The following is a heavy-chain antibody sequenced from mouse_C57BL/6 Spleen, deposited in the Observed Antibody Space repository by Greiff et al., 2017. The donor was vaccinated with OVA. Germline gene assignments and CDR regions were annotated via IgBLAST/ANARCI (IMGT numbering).Heavy chain of an antibody. J-gene: IGHJ2*01. D-gene: IGHD2-4*01. V-gene: IGHV1-80*01. CDR1: GYAFSSYW. CDR2: IYPGDGDT. Sequence: VQLQQSGAELVKPGASVKISCKASGYAFSSYWMNWVKQRPGKGLEWIGQIYPGDGDTNYNGKFKGKATLTADKSSSTAYMQLSSLTSEDSAVYFCARDDDYDDFDCWGQGTTLTVSS. CDR3: ARDDDYDDFDC.